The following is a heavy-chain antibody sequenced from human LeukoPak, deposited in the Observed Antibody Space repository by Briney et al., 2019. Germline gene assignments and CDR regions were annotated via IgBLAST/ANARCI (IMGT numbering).Heavy chain of an antibody. CDR3: AREGGFGYDDAFDT. J-gene: IGHJ3*02. V-gene: IGHV3-48*03. D-gene: IGHD3-16*02. Sequence: GGSLRLPCTASGFTFSTYEMNWVRQAPGKGLEWISYISGSGSSIFYADSLQGRFTVSRDNAKNSVYLQMNSLRAEDTAVYYCAREGGFGYDDAFDTWGHGTTVTVSS. CDR2: ISGSGSSI. CDR1: GFTFSTYE.